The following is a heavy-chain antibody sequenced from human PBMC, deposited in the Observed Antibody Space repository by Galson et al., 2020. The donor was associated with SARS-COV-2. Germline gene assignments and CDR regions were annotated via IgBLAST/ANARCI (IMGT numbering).Heavy chain of an antibody. CDR2: INANSRGT. CDR1: GYTFTGYY. J-gene: IGHJ4*02. CDR3: ARETWMTTFNFLDS. D-gene: IGHD4-4*01. V-gene: IGHV1-2*04. Sequence: ASVKLSCKASGYTFTGYYMHWVRQAPGQGLEWMGWINANSRGTNYAQKFQGWVTMTRDTSISTAYMELSRLKSDDTAVYYCARETWMTTFNFLDSWGQGTLVTVSS.